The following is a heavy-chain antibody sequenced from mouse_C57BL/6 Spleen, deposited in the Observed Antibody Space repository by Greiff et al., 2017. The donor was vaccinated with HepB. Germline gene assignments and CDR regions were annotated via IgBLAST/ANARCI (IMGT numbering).Heavy chain of an antibody. Sequence: VQLKQPGAELVKPGASVKLSCKASGYTFTSYWMHWVKQRPGQGLEWIGMIHPNSGSTNYNEKFKSKATLTVDKSSSTAYMQLSSLTSEDSAVYYCARSRDYLYAMDYWGQGTSVTVSS. CDR1: GYTFTSYW. CDR2: IHPNSGST. CDR3: ARSRDYLYAMDY. D-gene: IGHD2-4*01. V-gene: IGHV1-64*01. J-gene: IGHJ4*01.